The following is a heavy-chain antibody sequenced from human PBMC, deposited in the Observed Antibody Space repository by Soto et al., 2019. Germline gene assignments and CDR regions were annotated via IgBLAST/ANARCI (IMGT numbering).Heavy chain of an antibody. CDR1: GFTFSSYS. Sequence: GGSLRLSCAASGFTFSSYSMNWVRQAPGKGLGWVSYISSSSSTIYYADSVKGRFTISRDNAKNSLYLQMNSLRAEDTAVYYCARDLGLEWLWGRGAFDIWGQGTMVTVSS. D-gene: IGHD3-3*01. J-gene: IGHJ3*02. V-gene: IGHV3-48*01. CDR3: ARDLGLEWLWGRGAFDI. CDR2: ISSSSSTI.